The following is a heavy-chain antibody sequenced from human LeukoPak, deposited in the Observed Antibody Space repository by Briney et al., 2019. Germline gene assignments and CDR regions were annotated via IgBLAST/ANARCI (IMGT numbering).Heavy chain of an antibody. CDR3: ARDTRRYPGFFDY. D-gene: IGHD1-26*01. Sequence: PGGSLRLSCAASGFTFSSYSMNWVRQAPGKGLEWVSSISSSSSYIYYADSVKGRFTISRDNAKNSLYLQMNSLRAEDTAVYYCARDTRRYPGFFDYWGQGTLVTVSS. V-gene: IGHV3-21*01. CDR2: ISSSSSYI. CDR1: GFTFSSYS. J-gene: IGHJ4*02.